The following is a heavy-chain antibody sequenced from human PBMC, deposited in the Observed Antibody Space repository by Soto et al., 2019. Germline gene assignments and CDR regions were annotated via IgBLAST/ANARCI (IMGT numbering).Heavy chain of an antibody. CDR2: IIPIFGTA. V-gene: IGHV1-69*12. D-gene: IGHD5-12*01. CDR3: ARVCRRDGYKLGFDY. Sequence: QVQLVQSGAEVKKPGSSVKVSCKASGGTFSSYAISWVRPAPGQGLEWMGGIIPIFGTANYAQKFQGRVTITADESMSTAYMELSSLRSEDTAVYYCARVCRRDGYKLGFDYWGQGTLVTVSP. J-gene: IGHJ4*02. CDR1: GGTFSSYA.